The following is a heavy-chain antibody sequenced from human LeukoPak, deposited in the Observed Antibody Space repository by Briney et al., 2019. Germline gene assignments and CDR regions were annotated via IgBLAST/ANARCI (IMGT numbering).Heavy chain of an antibody. CDR3: ARRTTVTTSFDP. Sequence: SQTLSLTCAVSGGSISSGGYSWSWIRQPPGKGLEWIGYIYHSGSTYYNPPLKSRVTISVDRSKNQFSLKLSSVTAADTAVYYCARRTTVTTSFDPWGQGTLVTVSS. CDR1: GGSISSGGYS. J-gene: IGHJ5*02. D-gene: IGHD4-17*01. V-gene: IGHV4-30-2*01. CDR2: IYHSGST.